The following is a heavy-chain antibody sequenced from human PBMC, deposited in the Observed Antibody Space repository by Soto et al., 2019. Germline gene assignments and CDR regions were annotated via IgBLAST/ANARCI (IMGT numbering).Heavy chain of an antibody. CDR3: ARGGPAAGFDL. D-gene: IGHD6-13*01. V-gene: IGHV1-8*01. CDR2: MKTSTGDS. CDR1: GYTFITND. J-gene: IGHJ5*02. Sequence: ASVQVSCKTSGYTFITNDINWVRQASGQGLEWMGWMKTSTGDSGSDPDFQGRITMTRDTATSTAYMELSSLKFEDTAVYYCARGGPAAGFDLWGQGSLVTVSS.